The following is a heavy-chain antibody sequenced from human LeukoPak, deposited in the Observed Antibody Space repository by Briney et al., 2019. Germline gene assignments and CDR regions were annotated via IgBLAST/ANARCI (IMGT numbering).Heavy chain of an antibody. Sequence: ASVNVSCKASGYTFTGYYMHWVRQAPGQGLEWMGWINPNSGGTNYAQKFQGWVTMTRDTSISTAYMELSRLRSDDTAVYYCAREKYDGKSWDSWGQGTLVTVSS. V-gene: IGHV1-2*04. CDR1: GYTFTGYY. CDR2: INPNSGGT. D-gene: IGHD4-23*01. J-gene: IGHJ4*02. CDR3: AREKYDGKSWDS.